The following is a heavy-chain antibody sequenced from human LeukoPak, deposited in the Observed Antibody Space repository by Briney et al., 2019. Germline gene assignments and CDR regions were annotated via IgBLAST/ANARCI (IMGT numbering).Heavy chain of an antibody. CDR1: GYTFTSYG. CDR3: ARGFLGGSCPTWPLYYYYGMDV. V-gene: IGHV1-18*01. J-gene: IGHJ6*02. Sequence: ASVKVSCKASGYTFTSYGISWVRQAPGQGLEWMGWISAYNGNTNYAQKLQGRVTMTTDTSTSTAYMELRSLRSDDTAVYYCARGFLGGSCPTWPLYYYYGMDVWGQGTTVTVSS. D-gene: IGHD2-15*01. CDR2: ISAYNGNT.